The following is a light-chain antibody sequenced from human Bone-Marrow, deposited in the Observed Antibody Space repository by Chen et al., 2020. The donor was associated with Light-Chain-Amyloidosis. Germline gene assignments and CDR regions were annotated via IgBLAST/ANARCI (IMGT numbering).Light chain of an antibody. V-gene: IGLV3-25*03. CDR2: RDT. CDR3: QSADSSGTYEVI. J-gene: IGLJ2*01. Sequence: SYELTQPPSVSVSPGQTARITCSGDDLPTKYAYWYQQKPGQAPVLVIHRDTERPSGNSERLSGSSSGTTATLTISGGQAEDEADYHCQSADSSGTYEVIFGGGTKLTVL. CDR1: DLPTKY.